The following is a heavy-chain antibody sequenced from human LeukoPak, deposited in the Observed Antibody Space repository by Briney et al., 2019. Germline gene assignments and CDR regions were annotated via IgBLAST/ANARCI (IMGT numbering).Heavy chain of an antibody. Sequence: PSETLSLTCTVSGYSISSGYYWGWIRQPPGKGLEWIGSIYHSGSTYYNPSLKSRVTISVDTSKNQFSLKLSSVTAADSAVYYCARQTVMGATRWFDPWGQGILVTVSS. J-gene: IGHJ5*02. CDR1: GYSISSGYY. V-gene: IGHV4-38-2*02. CDR2: IYHSGST. D-gene: IGHD1-26*01. CDR3: ARQTVMGATRWFDP.